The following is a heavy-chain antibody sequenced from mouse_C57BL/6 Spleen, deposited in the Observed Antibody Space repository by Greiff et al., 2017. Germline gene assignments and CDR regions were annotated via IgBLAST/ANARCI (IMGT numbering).Heavy chain of an antibody. Sequence: EVQLVESGGGLVKPGGSLKLPCAASGFTFSDYGMHWVRQAPEKGLEWVAYISSGSSTIYYADTVKGRFTISRDNAKNTLFLQMTSLRSEDTAMYYCARNDGYPLDYWGQGTTLTVSS. J-gene: IGHJ2*01. CDR2: ISSGSSTI. D-gene: IGHD2-3*01. CDR3: ARNDGYPLDY. CDR1: GFTFSDYG. V-gene: IGHV5-17*01.